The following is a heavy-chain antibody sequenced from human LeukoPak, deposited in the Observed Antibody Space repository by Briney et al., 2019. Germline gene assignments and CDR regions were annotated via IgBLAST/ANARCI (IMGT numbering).Heavy chain of an antibody. Sequence: GGSLRLSCAASGFTLSSYGMHWVRQAPGKGLEWVAVIWYDGSNKYYADSVKGRFTISRDNSKNTLYLQMNSLRAEDTAVYYCAREGYYDSSGYYFLDIWGQGTMVTVSS. CDR2: IWYDGSNK. CDR3: AREGYYDSSGYYFLDI. CDR1: GFTLSSYG. V-gene: IGHV3-33*01. J-gene: IGHJ3*02. D-gene: IGHD3-22*01.